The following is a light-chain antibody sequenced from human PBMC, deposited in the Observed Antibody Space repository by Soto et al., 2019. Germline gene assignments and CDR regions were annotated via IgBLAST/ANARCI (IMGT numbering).Light chain of an antibody. Sequence: DIQITQSPSTLSGSVGDRVTITCRASQTISSWLAWYQQKPGKAPKLLIYKASTLKSGVPSRFSGSGSGTDFTLTISSLQPEDCAIYFCQQANSFPITFGQGTRLEI. CDR3: QQANSFPIT. CDR2: KAS. V-gene: IGKV1-5*03. J-gene: IGKJ5*01. CDR1: QTISSW.